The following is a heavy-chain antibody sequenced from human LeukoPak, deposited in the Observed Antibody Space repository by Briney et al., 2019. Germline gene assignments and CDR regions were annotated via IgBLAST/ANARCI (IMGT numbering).Heavy chain of an antibody. J-gene: IGHJ4*02. D-gene: IGHD3-10*01. V-gene: IGHV3-43D*03. Sequence: GGSLSLSCAASGFTFDDYAMHWVRQAPGRGLEWVSLITWDGGRTYYADSVKGRFTISRDNSKNSLYLQMNSLRAEDTALYYCAKDIRVLWFGFDYWGQGTPVTVSS. CDR2: ITWDGGRT. CDR1: GFTFDDYA. CDR3: AKDIRVLWFGFDY.